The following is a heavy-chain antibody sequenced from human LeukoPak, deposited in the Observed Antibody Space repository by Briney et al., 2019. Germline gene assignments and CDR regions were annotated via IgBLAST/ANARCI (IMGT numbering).Heavy chain of an antibody. J-gene: IGHJ4*02. CDR2: IYHSGSS. CDR3: AREHYYDSTAYLD. D-gene: IGHD3-22*01. V-gene: IGHV4-38-2*02. CDR1: GYSISSGFY. Sequence: NPSETLSLTCSVSGYSISSGFYWGWIRQSPGKGLAWIGSIYHSGSSYYNPSLKSRVTISVDTSKNHFSLKLTSVTAADTAVYYCAREHYYDSTAYLDWGQGTLVSVSS.